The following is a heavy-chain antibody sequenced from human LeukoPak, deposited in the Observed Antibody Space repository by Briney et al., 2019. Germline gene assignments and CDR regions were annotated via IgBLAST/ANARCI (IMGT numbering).Heavy chain of an antibody. D-gene: IGHD3-3*01. CDR3: ATFYDFWSGSPSFDY. CDR1: GYTLTELS. CDR2: FDPGDGET. Sequence: ASVKVSCKVSGYTLTELSMHWVRQAPGKGLEWMGGFDPGDGETIYAQKFQGRVTMTEDTSTDTAYMELSSLRSEDTAVYYCATFYDFWSGSPSFDYWGQGILVSVSS. J-gene: IGHJ4*02. V-gene: IGHV1-24*01.